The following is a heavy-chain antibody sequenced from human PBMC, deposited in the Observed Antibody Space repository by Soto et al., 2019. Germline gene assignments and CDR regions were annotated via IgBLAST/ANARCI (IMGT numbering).Heavy chain of an antibody. CDR3: ARDRGYGSGADWFDP. J-gene: IGHJ5*02. V-gene: IGHV4-31*03. Sequence: SETLSLTCTVSGGSISSGGYYWSWIRQHPGKGLEWIGYIYYSGSTYYNPSLKSRVTISVDTSKNQFSLKLSSVTAADTAVYYCARDRGYGSGADWFDPWGQGTLVTVSS. D-gene: IGHD3-10*01. CDR1: GGSISSGGYY. CDR2: IYYSGST.